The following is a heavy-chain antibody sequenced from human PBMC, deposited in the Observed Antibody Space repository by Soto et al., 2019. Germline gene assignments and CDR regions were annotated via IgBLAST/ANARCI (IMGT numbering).Heavy chain of an antibody. CDR2: IYPGDSDT. CDR1: GYSFTSYW. J-gene: IGHJ3*02. D-gene: IGHD3-22*01. CDR3: AGTYDSSGYYYPFGAFDI. Sequence: PGESLKISCKGSGYSFTSYWIGWVRQMPGKGLEWMGIIYPGDSDTRYSPSFQGQVTISADKSISTAYLQWSSLKASDTAMYYCAGTYDSSGYYYPFGAFDIWGQGTMVTVSS. V-gene: IGHV5-51*01.